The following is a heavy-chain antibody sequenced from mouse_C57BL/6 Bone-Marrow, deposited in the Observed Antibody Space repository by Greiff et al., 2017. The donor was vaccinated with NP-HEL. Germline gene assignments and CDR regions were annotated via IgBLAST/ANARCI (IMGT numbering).Heavy chain of an antibody. CDR2: IWSDGST. CDR3: ARQGPKDYAMDY. CDR1: GFSLTSYG. J-gene: IGHJ4*01. V-gene: IGHV2-6-1*01. Sequence: VQLQQSGPGLVAPSQSLSITCTVSGFSLTSYGVHWVRQPPGKGLEWLVVIWSDGSTTYNSAPKSRLSISKDNSKSQVFLKMNSLQTDDTAMYYCARQGPKDYAMDYWGQGTSVTVSS.